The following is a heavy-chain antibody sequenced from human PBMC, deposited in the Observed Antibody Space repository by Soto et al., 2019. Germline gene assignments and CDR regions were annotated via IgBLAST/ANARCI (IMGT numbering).Heavy chain of an antibody. CDR3: ATDAGVDGSEYYFDY. V-gene: IGHV3-30-3*01. J-gene: IGHJ4*02. CDR2: ISYDGSNK. D-gene: IGHD3-10*01. CDR1: GFTFSSYA. Sequence: QVQLVESGGGVVQPGRSLRLSCAASGFTFSSYAMHWVRQAPGKGLEWVAVISYDGSNKCYADSVKGRFTISRDNSKNTLYLETNSLRAEDTAVYYCATDAGVDGSEYYFDYWGQGTLVTVSS.